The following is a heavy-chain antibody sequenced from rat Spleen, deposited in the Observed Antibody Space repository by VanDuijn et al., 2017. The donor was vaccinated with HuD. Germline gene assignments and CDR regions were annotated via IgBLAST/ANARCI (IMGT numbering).Heavy chain of an antibody. CDR3: ARGGFGYTLDY. CDR2: ITNTGGSI. V-gene: IGHV5-31*01. CDR1: GITFNNYW. D-gene: IGHD1-4*01. J-gene: IGHJ2*01. Sequence: EVQLVESGGGLVQPGSSLKLSCVASGITFNNYWMTWIRQSPGKGLEWGASITNTGGSIYYPDSVKGRFTISRDPAKNTLYLQMDSLRSEDTATYYCARGGFGYTLDYWGQGVMVTVSS.